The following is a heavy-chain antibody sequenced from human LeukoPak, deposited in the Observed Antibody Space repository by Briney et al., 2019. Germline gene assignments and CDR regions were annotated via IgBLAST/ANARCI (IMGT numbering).Heavy chain of an antibody. CDR1: GFTVSSNY. CDR2: IYSGGST. Sequence: GGSLRLSCAASGFTVSSNYMSWVRQAPGKGLEWVSVIYSGGSTYYADSVKGRFTISRDNSKNTLYLQMNSLRAEDTAVYYCLPYYDSSGYYSEYWGQGTLVTVSS. V-gene: IGHV3-53*01. J-gene: IGHJ4*02. D-gene: IGHD3-22*01. CDR3: LPYYDSSGYYSEY.